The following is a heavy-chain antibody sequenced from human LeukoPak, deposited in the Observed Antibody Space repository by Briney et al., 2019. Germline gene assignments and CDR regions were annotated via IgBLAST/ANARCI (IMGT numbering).Heavy chain of an antibody. V-gene: IGHV3-21*01. D-gene: IGHD3-22*01. CDR1: GFTFSRHS. Sequence: GGSLRLSCAASGFTFSRHSMNWVRQAPGKGLEWVSSISSSGTYIYYADSVKGRFTISRDNAKNSLYLQMNSLRAEDTAVYYCARSRYYDSSGFYYRNYVLDYWGQGTLVTVSS. CDR2: ISSSGTYI. J-gene: IGHJ4*02. CDR3: ARSRYYDSSGFYYRNYVLDY.